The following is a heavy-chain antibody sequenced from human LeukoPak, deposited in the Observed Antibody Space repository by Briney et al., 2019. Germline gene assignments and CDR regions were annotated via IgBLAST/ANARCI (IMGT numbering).Heavy chain of an antibody. CDR1: GYTFTSYD. CDR3: ARDLGYSGYDFRLNFDY. J-gene: IGHJ4*02. Sequence: GASVKVSCKASGYTFTSYDINWVRQATGQGLEWMGWINPNSGGTNYAQKFQGRVTMTRDTSISTAYMELSRLRSDDTAVYYCARDLGYSGYDFRLNFDYWGQGTLVTVSS. V-gene: IGHV1-2*02. CDR2: INPNSGGT. D-gene: IGHD5-12*01.